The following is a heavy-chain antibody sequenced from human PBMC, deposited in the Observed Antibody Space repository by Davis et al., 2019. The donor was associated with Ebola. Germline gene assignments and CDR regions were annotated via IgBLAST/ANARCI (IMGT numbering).Heavy chain of an antibody. Sequence: GESPKTPRDTSGYSFLSYWIGRVRQMPGKGLEWMGIIYPGDSDTRHNPSFQGQVTISADKSISTAYLQWSSLKASDTAMYYCARQGAPYYYDSSGYYLYWYFDLWGRGTLVTVSS. V-gene: IGHV5-51*01. D-gene: IGHD3-22*01. CDR2: IYPGDSDT. CDR3: ARQGAPYYYDSSGYYLYWYFDL. J-gene: IGHJ2*01. CDR1: GYSFLSYW.